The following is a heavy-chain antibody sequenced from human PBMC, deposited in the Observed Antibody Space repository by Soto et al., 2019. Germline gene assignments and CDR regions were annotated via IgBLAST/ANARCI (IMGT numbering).Heavy chain of an antibody. J-gene: IGHJ6*02. D-gene: IGHD3-22*01. CDR3: ARASYYYDSSGYYYLLYYYGMDV. CDR1: GFTFSSYA. CDR2: ISYDGSNK. Sequence: GGSLRLSCAASGFTFSSYAMHWVRQAPGKGLEWVAVISYDGSNKYYADSVKGRFTISRDNSKNTLYLQMSSLRAEDTAVYYCARASYYYDSSGYYYLLYYYGMDVWGQGTTVTVSS. V-gene: IGHV3-30-3*01.